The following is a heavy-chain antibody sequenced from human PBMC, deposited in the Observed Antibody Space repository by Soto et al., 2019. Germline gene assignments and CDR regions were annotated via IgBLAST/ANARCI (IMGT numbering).Heavy chain of an antibody. V-gene: IGHV5-51*01. CDR3: ARRNRLGPYYYYGMDV. D-gene: IGHD5-12*01. CDR1: GYSFTSYW. CDR2: IYPGDSDT. J-gene: IGHJ6*02. Sequence: PGESLKISCKGSGYSFTSYWIGWVRQMPGKGLEWMGIIYPGDSDTRYSPSFQGQVTISADKSISTAYLQWSSLKASDTAIYYCARRNRLGPYYYYGMDVWGQGTTVTVS.